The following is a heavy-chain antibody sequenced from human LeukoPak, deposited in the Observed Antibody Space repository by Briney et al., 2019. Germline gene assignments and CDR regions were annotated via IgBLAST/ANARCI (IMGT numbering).Heavy chain of an antibody. CDR2: IGTTGDM. CDR1: GFSFSNYD. Sequence: GGSLRLSCAVSGFSFSNYDMHWVRQARGKGLEWVSGIGTTGDMYYPATVKGRFTISRENAKTPLYLQMNSLRARDTAVYHCTRGDILTDYSFDPWGQGTLVIASS. V-gene: IGHV3-13*04. CDR3: TRGDILTDYSFDP. J-gene: IGHJ5*02. D-gene: IGHD3-9*01.